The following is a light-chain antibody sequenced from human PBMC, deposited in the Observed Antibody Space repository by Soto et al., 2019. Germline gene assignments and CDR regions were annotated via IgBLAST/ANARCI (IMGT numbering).Light chain of an antibody. Sequence: EIVMTQSPATLSVSPGERATLSCRASQSVSSNLAWYQQKPGQAPRLLIYGASTRATGIPARFSGRGSGTEFTLTISSLQSEDCAVYYCQQCNDWTPTFGQGTKLEIK. V-gene: IGKV3-15*01. J-gene: IGKJ2*01. CDR1: QSVSSN. CDR3: QQCNDWTPT. CDR2: GAS.